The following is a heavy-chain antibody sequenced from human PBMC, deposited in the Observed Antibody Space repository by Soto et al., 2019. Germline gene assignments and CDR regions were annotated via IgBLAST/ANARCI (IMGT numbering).Heavy chain of an antibody. Sequence: EVQLVQSGAEVKKPGESLKISCKGSGYSFTSYWIGWVRQMPGKGLEWMGIIYPGDSDTRYSPSFQGQVTISADKSISTAYLQWSSLKASDTAMYYCARPHILNYDYIWGSPWGAFDIWGQGTMVTVSS. CDR3: ARPHILNYDYIWGSPWGAFDI. CDR1: GYSFTSYW. D-gene: IGHD3-16*01. V-gene: IGHV5-51*03. J-gene: IGHJ3*02. CDR2: IYPGDSDT.